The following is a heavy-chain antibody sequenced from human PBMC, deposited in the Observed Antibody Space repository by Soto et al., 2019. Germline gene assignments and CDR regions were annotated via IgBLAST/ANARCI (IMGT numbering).Heavy chain of an antibody. J-gene: IGHJ6*02. CDR2: ISHDGNNE. CDR3: AKVAQGDPLISDYGMDV. D-gene: IGHD2-21*02. Sequence: GGSLRLSCAASGFPFSSYGMHWVRQAPGKGLEWVALISHDGNNEFYADSVKGRFTVSRDNSRNTLYPQMNSLRAEDTAVYYCAKVAQGDPLISDYGMDVWGQGTTVTVSS. V-gene: IGHV3-30*18. CDR1: GFPFSSYG.